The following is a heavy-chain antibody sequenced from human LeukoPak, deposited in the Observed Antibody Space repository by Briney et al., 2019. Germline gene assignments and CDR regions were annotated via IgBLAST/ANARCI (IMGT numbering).Heavy chain of an antibody. Sequence: GGTLRLSCAASGFTFSSYGMSWVRQAPGKGLEWVSAISGGGGSTYYADSVKGRFTISRDNSKNTLYLQMNSLRAEDTAVYYCAKDLADGDYNYFDYWGQGTLVTVSS. CDR1: GFTFSSYG. V-gene: IGHV3-23*01. J-gene: IGHJ4*02. CDR2: ISGGGGST. D-gene: IGHD4-17*01. CDR3: AKDLADGDYNYFDY.